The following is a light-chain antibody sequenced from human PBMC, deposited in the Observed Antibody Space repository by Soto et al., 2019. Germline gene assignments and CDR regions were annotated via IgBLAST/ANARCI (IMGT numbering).Light chain of an antibody. V-gene: IGKV3-20*01. CDR3: QQYDTSPWT. Sequence: EIVLTQSPGTLSLSPGERATLSCGASQSVSSYLAWYQQKPGQAPRLLIYDASNRATGIPARFSGSGSGTDFTLTISRLEPEDFAVYHCQQYDTSPWTFGQGTKVDIK. J-gene: IGKJ1*01. CDR1: QSVSSY. CDR2: DAS.